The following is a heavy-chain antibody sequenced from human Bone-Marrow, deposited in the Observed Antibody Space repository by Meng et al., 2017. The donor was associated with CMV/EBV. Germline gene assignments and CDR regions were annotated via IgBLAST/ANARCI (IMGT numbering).Heavy chain of an antibody. D-gene: IGHD6-13*01. J-gene: IGHJ4*02. V-gene: IGHV4-39*01. Sequence: GSLRLSCTVSGGSISSSSYYWGWIRQPPGKGLEWIGSIYYSGSTYYNPSLKSRVTMSVDTSKNQFSLKLSSVTAADTAVYYCARIAAAGFVYYWGQGTLVTVSS. CDR2: IYYSGST. CDR3: ARIAAAGFVYY. CDR1: GGSISSSSYY.